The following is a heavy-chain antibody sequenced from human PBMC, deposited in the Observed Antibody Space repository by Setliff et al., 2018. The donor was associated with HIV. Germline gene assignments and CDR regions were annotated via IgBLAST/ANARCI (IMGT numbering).Heavy chain of an antibody. D-gene: IGHD6-19*01. CDR3: AKAVAQKYADY. Sequence: GGSLRLSCVASGFTFSNYWMHWVRQAPGKGLVWVSRINTDGSSISHADSVKGRFTISRDNAKNTLFLQMNSLRAEDTAVYYCAKAVAQKYADYWGQGTMVTVSS. V-gene: IGHV3-74*01. CDR2: INTDGSSI. CDR1: GFTFSNYW. J-gene: IGHJ4*02.